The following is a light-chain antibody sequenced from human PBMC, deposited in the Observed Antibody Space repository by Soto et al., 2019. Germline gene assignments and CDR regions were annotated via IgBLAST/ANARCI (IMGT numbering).Light chain of an antibody. CDR2: GAS. CDR3: QQYGSSPRT. Sequence: DIVLAQSPGTLSLSPGERATLSCRASQSVTSNYLAWFQQKPGQAPRLLIYGASSRATGIPDRFSGSVSGTDFTLTISRLEPEDFAVYYCQQYGSSPRTFGQGTRVEIK. J-gene: IGKJ1*01. V-gene: IGKV3-20*01. CDR1: QSVTSNY.